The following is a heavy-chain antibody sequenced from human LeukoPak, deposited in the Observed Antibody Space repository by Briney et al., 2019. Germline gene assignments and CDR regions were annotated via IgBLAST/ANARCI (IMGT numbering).Heavy chain of an antibody. CDR2: ISAYNGNT. Sequence: ASVKASCKASGYTFTNYGISWVRQAPGQGLEWMAWISAYNGNTDYAQKFQGRVTVTADTSTSTAYMELRSLRSDDTAVYYCARSGCSAGSCYSQTVRFDSWGQGTLVTVSS. CDR1: GYTFTNYG. V-gene: IGHV1-18*01. CDR3: ARSGCSAGSCYSQTVRFDS. D-gene: IGHD2-15*01. J-gene: IGHJ4*02.